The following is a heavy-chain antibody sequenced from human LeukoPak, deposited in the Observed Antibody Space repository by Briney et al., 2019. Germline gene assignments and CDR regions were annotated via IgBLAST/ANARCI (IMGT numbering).Heavy chain of an antibody. CDR2: IYYSGST. CDR1: GGSISSGDYY. J-gene: IGHJ4*02. D-gene: IGHD5-24*01. CDR3: ARGEMATTYFDY. V-gene: IGHV4-30-4*01. Sequence: SETLSLTCTVSGGSISSGDYYWSWIRQPPGRGLEWIGYIYYSGSTYYNPSLKSRVTISVDTSKNQFSLKLSSVTAAGTAVYYCARGEMATTYFDYWGQGTLVTVSS.